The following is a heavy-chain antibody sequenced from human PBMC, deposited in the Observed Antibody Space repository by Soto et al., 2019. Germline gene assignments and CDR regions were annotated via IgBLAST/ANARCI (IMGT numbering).Heavy chain of an antibody. V-gene: IGHV1-69*13. Sequence: SVKVSCKASGGTFSSYAISWVRQAPGQGLEWMGGIIPIFGTANYAQKFQGRVTITADESTSTAYMELSSLRSEDTAVYYCARVGVCGGDCYPNNWFDPWGQGTLVTVSS. CDR2: IIPIFGTA. J-gene: IGHJ5*02. CDR1: GGTFSSYA. CDR3: ARVGVCGGDCYPNNWFDP. D-gene: IGHD2-21*02.